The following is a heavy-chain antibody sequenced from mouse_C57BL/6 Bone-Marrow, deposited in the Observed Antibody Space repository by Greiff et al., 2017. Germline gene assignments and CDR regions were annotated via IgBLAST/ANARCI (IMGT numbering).Heavy chain of an antibody. CDR3: ARDAYYRFAE. CDR1: GYSFTGYY. D-gene: IGHD2-12*01. Sequence: VQLQQSGPELVKPGASVKISCKASGYSFTGYYMNWVKQSHGKGLEWIGVINPNYGATSYKQKFKGKATLTVDQSSSTAYMQLNSLTSEDSAVYYCARDAYYRFAEWGQGTLVTVAA. J-gene: IGHJ3*01. CDR2: INPNYGAT. V-gene: IGHV1-39*01.